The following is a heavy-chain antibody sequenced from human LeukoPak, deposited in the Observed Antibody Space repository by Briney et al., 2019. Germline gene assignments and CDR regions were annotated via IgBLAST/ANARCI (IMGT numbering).Heavy chain of an antibody. V-gene: IGHV1-69*05. Sequence: SVKVSCKASGGTFSSYAISWVRQAPGQGPEWMGGIIPIFGTAYYAQKFQGRVTITTDESTSTAYTELSSLRSEDTAVYYCARGKSRGRWGFDIWGQGTMVTVSS. CDR1: GGTFSSYA. CDR3: ARGKSRGRWGFDI. CDR2: IIPIFGTA. D-gene: IGHD4-23*01. J-gene: IGHJ3*02.